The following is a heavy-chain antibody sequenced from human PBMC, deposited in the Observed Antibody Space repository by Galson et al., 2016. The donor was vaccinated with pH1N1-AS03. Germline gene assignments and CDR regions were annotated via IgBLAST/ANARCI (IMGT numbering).Heavy chain of an antibody. D-gene: IGHD5-12*01. J-gene: IGHJ4*02. V-gene: IGHV3-30*02. CDR2: MRYDGAKE. Sequence: LRLSCAASGFTFTSYGIHWVRQAPGKGLEWVAFMRYDGAKENYADSVKGRFIISRDNSKNTLYLQMNSLRAEDTAMYYCARGRARGYSGYDLWGQGTLVTVSS. CDR3: ARGRARGYSGYDL. CDR1: GFTFTSYG.